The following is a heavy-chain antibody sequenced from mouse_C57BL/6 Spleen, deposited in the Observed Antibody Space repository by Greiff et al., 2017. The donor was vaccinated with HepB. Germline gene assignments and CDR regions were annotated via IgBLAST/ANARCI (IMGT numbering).Heavy chain of an antibody. J-gene: IGHJ1*03. CDR1: GYSITSGYY. CDR2: ISYDGSN. CDR3: ARESYYGSSYRYFDV. V-gene: IGHV3-6*01. Sequence: EVKLEESGPGLVKPSQSLSLTCSVTGYSITSGYYWNWIRQFPGNKLEWMGYISYDGSNNYNPSLKNRISITRDTSKNQFFLKLNSVTTEDTATYYCARESYYGSSYRYFDVWGTGTTVTVSS. D-gene: IGHD1-1*01.